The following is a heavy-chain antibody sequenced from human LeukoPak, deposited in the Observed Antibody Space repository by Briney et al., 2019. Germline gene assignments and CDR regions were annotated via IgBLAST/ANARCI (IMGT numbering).Heavy chain of an antibody. Sequence: PSETLSLTCAVYGGSFSTYYSSWFRQPRGQGLEWIGEINQSGVTHYNPSLKSRLTISGDTSNNQFSLKLTSVTAADTAVYFCLRGRNWEQSWGQGTLVTVSS. CDR2: INQSGVT. D-gene: IGHD1-26*01. CDR1: GGSFSTYY. CDR3: LRGRNWEQS. V-gene: IGHV4-34*01. J-gene: IGHJ4*02.